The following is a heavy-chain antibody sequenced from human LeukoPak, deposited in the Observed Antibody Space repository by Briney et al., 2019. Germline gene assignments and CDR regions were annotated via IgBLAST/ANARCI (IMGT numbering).Heavy chain of an antibody. CDR2: IFYSGST. D-gene: IGHD3-10*01. CDR1: GGSFDTFF. V-gene: IGHV4-59*01. CDR3: ARTGTSGSFSDY. Sequence: SETLSLTCSLSGGSFDTFFWSWIRQPPGKGLEWLGYIFYSGSTTYNPSLKSRLSISLDTSKNQFSLSLSSVIAADTAVYYCARTGTSGSFSDYWGQGMLVTVSS. J-gene: IGHJ4*02.